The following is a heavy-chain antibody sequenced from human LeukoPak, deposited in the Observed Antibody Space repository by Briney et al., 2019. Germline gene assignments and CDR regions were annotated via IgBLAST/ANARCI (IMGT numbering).Heavy chain of an antibody. CDR2: ISADESGT. J-gene: IGHJ6*02. CDR3: VRDRYYTMDV. V-gene: IGHV3-74*01. CDR1: GVSFSDSW. Sequence: PGGSLRLSCAASGVSFSDSWMHWVRQAPGMGLAWVSRISADESGTNYVDSVKGRFTISRDNAKNTLYLQMNSLRVEDTAVYYCVRDRYYTMDVWGQGTTVTVSS. D-gene: IGHD2-2*02.